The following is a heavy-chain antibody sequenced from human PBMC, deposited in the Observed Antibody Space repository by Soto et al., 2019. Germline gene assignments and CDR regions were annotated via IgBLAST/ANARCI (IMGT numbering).Heavy chain of an antibody. CDR2: IYTSGST. CDR3: ARERRDGYNHRYYYGMDV. V-gene: IGHV4-4*07. Sequence: SETLSLTCPVSGGSISSYYWSWIRQPAGKGLEWIGRIYTSGSTNYNPSLKSRVTMSVDTSKNQFSLKLSSVTAADTAVYYCARERRDGYNHRYYYGMDVWGQGTTVTVSS. J-gene: IGHJ6*02. D-gene: IGHD5-12*01. CDR1: GGSISSYY.